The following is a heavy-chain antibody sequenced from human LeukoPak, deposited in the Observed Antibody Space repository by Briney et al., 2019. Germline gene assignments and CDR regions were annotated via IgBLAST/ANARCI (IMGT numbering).Heavy chain of an antibody. Sequence: GGSLRLSCAASGFTVSTNYMSWVRQAPGKGLEWVSVIYSGGSTYYADSVKGRFTISRDNSKNTLYLQMNSLRAEDTAVYYCARDSGYSSSWYSAKAFDIWGQGTMVTVSS. J-gene: IGHJ3*02. V-gene: IGHV3-53*01. CDR2: IYSGGST. CDR3: ARDSGYSSSWYSAKAFDI. D-gene: IGHD6-13*01. CDR1: GFTVSTNY.